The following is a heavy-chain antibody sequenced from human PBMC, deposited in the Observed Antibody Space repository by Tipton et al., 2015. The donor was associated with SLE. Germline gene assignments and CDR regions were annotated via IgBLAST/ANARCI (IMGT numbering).Heavy chain of an antibody. V-gene: IGHV3-23*01. CDR1: GFTFDDYA. D-gene: IGHD6-19*01. J-gene: IGHJ4*02. CDR2: ISGSGGST. CDR3: AKVPSSGWDY. Sequence: SLRLSCAASGFTFDDYAMHWVRQAPGKGLEWVSAISGSGGSTYYADSVKGRFTISRDNSKNTLYLQMNSLRAEDTAVYYCAKVPSSGWDYWGQGTLVTVSS.